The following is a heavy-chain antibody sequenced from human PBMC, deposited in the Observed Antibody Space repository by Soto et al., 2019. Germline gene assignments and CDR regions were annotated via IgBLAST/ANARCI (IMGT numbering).Heavy chain of an antibody. V-gene: IGHV3-23*01. Sequence: EGQLLESGGGLIQPGGSLRLSCAASGLTSGIYDISWVRQAPGKGLEWVSVISTGGVPYYAGSVKGRFTISRDISKNTLFLQMSSLRVEDTAVYYCARGGTGYKQFDYWGQGTLVTVSS. D-gene: IGHD5-12*01. CDR1: GLTSGIYD. CDR2: ISTGGVP. CDR3: ARGGTGYKQFDY. J-gene: IGHJ4*02.